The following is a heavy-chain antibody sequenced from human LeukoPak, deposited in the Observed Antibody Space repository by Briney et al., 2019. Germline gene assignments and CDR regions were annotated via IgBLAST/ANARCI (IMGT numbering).Heavy chain of an antibody. Sequence: SETLSLTCAVSGGSISSSSYYWGWIRQPPGKGLEWIGSIYYSGSTYYNPSLKSRVTISVDTSKNQFSLKLSSVTAADTAVYYCARVRRGWGDIAAAGTLRNWFDPWGQGTLVTVSS. CDR2: IYYSGST. CDR1: GGSISSSSYY. J-gene: IGHJ5*02. V-gene: IGHV4-39*07. CDR3: ARVRRGWGDIAAAGTLRNWFDP. D-gene: IGHD6-13*01.